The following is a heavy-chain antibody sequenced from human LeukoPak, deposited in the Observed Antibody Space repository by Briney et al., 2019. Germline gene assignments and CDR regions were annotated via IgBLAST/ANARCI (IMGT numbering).Heavy chain of an antibody. CDR1: GFTFSSYS. J-gene: IGHJ3*02. CDR2: ISSSSSYI. CDR3: ARDGYAFDAFDI. V-gene: IGHV3-21*01. D-gene: IGHD5-12*01. Sequence: GGSLRLSCAASGFTFSSYSMNWVRQAPGKGLEWVSSISSSSSYIYYADSVKGRFTISRDNAKNSLYLQMNSLRAEDTAAYYCARDGYAFDAFDIWGQGTMVTVSS.